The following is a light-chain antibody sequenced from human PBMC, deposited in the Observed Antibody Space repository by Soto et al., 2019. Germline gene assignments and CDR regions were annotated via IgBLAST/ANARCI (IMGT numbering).Light chain of an antibody. Sequence: VLTLSPAALSLSPGERATLSCRASQSLTSYLAWYQQKPGQAPRLLIYDASNRATGIPPRFSGSGSGTDFTLTISSLEPEDFATYYCHQANVFPRTFGQRTRLEIK. CDR2: DAS. J-gene: IGKJ5*01. CDR1: QSLTSY. V-gene: IGKV3-11*01. CDR3: HQANVFPRT.